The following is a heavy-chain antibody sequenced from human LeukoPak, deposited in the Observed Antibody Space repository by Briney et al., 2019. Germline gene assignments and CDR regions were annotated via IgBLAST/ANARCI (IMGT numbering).Heavy chain of an antibody. D-gene: IGHD6-19*01. CDR2: IRYDGTTI. V-gene: IGHV3-30*02. J-gene: IGHJ4*02. CDR1: GLTFSNYG. Sequence: GGSLRLSCVASGLTFSNYGIHWVRQAPGKGLEWVTYIRYDGTTIYYADSVKGRFTISRDNSKNTVYLQMNSLRVEDTAVYYCARHNGGWPFDYWGQGTLVTVSS. CDR3: ARHNGGWPFDY.